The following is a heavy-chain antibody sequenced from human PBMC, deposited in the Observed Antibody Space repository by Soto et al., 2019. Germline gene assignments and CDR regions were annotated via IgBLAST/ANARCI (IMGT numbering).Heavy chain of an antibody. D-gene: IGHD6-6*01. CDR2: IYHSGRT. CDR3: ARDRSNSPDYFDY. V-gene: IGHV4-30-4*01. Sequence: SETLSLTCTVSGGSISSDDYYWTWIRQPPGKGLEWIGYIYHSGRTSYNPSLDSRITISMDTSKNLFSLKLSSVSAADRAVYYCARDRSNSPDYFDYWGQGALVTVS. J-gene: IGHJ4*02. CDR1: GGSISSDDYY.